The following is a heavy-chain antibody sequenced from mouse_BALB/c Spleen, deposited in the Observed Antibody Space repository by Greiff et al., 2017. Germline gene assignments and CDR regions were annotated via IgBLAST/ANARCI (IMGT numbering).Heavy chain of an antibody. CDR3: ARGGYYGSSYWYAMDY. Sequence: EVNVVESGGGLVKPGGSLKLSCAASGFTFSSYAMSWVRQTPEKRLEWVASISSGGSTYYPDSVKGRFTISRDNARNILYLQMSSLRSEDTAMYYCARGGYYGSSYWYAMDYWGQGTSVTVSS. CDR1: GFTFSSYA. J-gene: IGHJ4*01. V-gene: IGHV5-6-5*01. D-gene: IGHD1-1*01. CDR2: ISSGGST.